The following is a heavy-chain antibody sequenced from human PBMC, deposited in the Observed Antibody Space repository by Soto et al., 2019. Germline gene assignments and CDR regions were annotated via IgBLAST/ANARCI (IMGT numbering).Heavy chain of an antibody. CDR2: IYHSGST. V-gene: IGHV4-30-2*01. Sequence: KSSETLSLTCAVCGGSISSGGYSWSWIRQPPXKGLEWIGYIYHSGSTYYNPSLKSRVTISVDRSKNQFSLKLSSVTAADTAVYYCARTFTMVRAQRYYFDYWGQGTLVTVSS. J-gene: IGHJ4*02. CDR3: ARTFTMVRAQRYYFDY. CDR1: GGSISSGGYS. D-gene: IGHD3-10*01.